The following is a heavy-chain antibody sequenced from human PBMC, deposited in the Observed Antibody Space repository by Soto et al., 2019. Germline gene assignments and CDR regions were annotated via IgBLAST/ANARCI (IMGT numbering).Heavy chain of an antibody. J-gene: IGHJ5*02. CDR2: IRSKANSYAT. D-gene: IGHD3-10*01. Sequence: GSLRLSCAASGFTFSGSAMHWVRQASGKGLEWVGRIRSKANSYATAYAASVKGRFTISRDDSKNTAYLQMNSLKTEDTAVYYCTRLGGYYGSGSFDPWGQGTLVTVSS. CDR1: GFTFSGSA. V-gene: IGHV3-73*01. CDR3: TRLGGYYGSGSFDP.